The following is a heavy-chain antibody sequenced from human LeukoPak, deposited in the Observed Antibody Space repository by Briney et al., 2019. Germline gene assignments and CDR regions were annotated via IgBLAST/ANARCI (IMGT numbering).Heavy chain of an antibody. Sequence: SQTLSLTCAISGDSVSSNSAAWNWIRQPPSRGLEWLGRTYYRSKWYSDYAVSVKSRITINPDTSKNQFSLQLNSVTPEDTAVYYCARGATPPSGAFDIWGQGTMVTVSS. CDR3: ARGATPPSGAFDI. CDR1: GDSVSSNSAA. D-gene: IGHD5-12*01. V-gene: IGHV6-1*01. J-gene: IGHJ3*02. CDR2: TYYRSKWYS.